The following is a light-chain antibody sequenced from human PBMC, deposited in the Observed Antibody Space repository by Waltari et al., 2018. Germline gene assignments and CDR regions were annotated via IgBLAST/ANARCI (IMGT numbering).Light chain of an antibody. CDR2: DVS. V-gene: IGLV2-14*03. CDR3: SSYTTKTTLL. J-gene: IGLJ2*01. Sequence: QSALTQPASVSGSPGQTITISCTGSSTDIGHYNFVSWYQQSPGTAPKLILYDVSNRPSVISSRFSGSKSATTPSLTISLLQAEDEADYYCSSYTTKTTLLFCGRTKLPVL. CDR1: STDIGHYNF.